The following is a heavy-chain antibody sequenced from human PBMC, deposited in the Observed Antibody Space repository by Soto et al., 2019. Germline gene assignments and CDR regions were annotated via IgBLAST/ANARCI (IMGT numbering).Heavy chain of an antibody. V-gene: IGHV3-66*01. D-gene: IGHD2-15*01. Sequence: GGSLRLSCAASGFTVSSNYMSWVRQAPGKGLEWVSVIYSGGSTYYADSVKGRFTISRDNSKNTLYLKMNSLRAEDTAMYYCAREGHCSGGSCYSGGVYYYYYYMDVWGKGTTVTVSS. J-gene: IGHJ6*03. CDR1: GFTVSSNY. CDR2: IYSGGST. CDR3: AREGHCSGGSCYSGGVYYYYYYMDV.